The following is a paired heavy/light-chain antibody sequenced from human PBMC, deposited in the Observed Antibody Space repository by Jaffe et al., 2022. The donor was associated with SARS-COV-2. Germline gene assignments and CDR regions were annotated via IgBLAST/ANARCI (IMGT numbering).Heavy chain of an antibody. CDR1: GGTFSSYA. D-gene: IGHD1-7*01. J-gene: IGHJ6*02. CDR2: IIPIFGTA. V-gene: IGHV1-69*01. Sequence: QVQLVQSGAEVKKPGSSVKVSCKASGGTFSSYAISWVRQAPGQGLEWMGGIIPIFGTANYAQKFQGRVTITADESTSTAYMELSSLRSEDTAVYYCARVFLYPELPSGYYYGMDVWGQGTTVTVSS. CDR3: ARVFLYPELPSGYYYGMDV.
Light chain of an antibody. Sequence: DIVMTQSPLSLPVTPGEPASISCRSSQSLLHSNGYNYLDWYLQKPGQSPQLLIYLGSNRASGVPDRFSGSGSGTDFTLKISRVEAEDVGVYYCMQALQTPGLTFGGGTKVEIK. J-gene: IGKJ4*01. V-gene: IGKV2-28*01. CDR2: LGS. CDR3: MQALQTPGLT. CDR1: QSLLHSNGYNY.